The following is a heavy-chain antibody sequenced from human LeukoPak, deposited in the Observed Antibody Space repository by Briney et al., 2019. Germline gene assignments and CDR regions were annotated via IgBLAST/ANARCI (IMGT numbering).Heavy chain of an antibody. CDR3: VRASGVETFDY. Sequence: SETLSLTCTVSGGSISSSSYYWGWIRQPPGKGLEWIGSIYYSGSTYYNPSLKSRVTISVDTSKNQFSLKLSSVTAADTAVYYCVRASGVETFDYWGQGTLVTVSS. D-gene: IGHD5-24*01. CDR1: GGSISSSSYY. V-gene: IGHV4-39*01. J-gene: IGHJ4*02. CDR2: IYYSGST.